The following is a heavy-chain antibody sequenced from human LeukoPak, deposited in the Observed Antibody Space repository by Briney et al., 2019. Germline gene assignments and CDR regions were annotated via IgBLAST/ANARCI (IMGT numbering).Heavy chain of an antibody. D-gene: IGHD6-19*01. V-gene: IGHV3-23*01. CDR2: ISDSGSIT. CDR1: GFAFSSLA. J-gene: IGHJ4*02. Sequence: TGESLRLSCAASGFAFSSLAMGWVRQAPGKGLEWVSVISDSGSITYYADSVKGRFTISRDNSKNALFLQMNSQGAEDTAVYYCAKDARRTNGWYFFDYWGQGTLVTVSS. CDR3: AKDARRTNGWYFFDY.